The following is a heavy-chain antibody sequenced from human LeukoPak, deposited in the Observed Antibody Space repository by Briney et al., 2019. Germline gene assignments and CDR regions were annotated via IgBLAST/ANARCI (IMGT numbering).Heavy chain of an antibody. V-gene: IGHV4-34*01. J-gene: IGHJ3*02. CDR2: INHSGST. D-gene: IGHD3-16*02. CDR3: ARSNYVWASYRPRQSDGFDI. CDR1: GGSFSGYY. Sequence: PSETLSLTCPVYGGSFSGYYWSRILQPPGKGLEWIGEINHSGSTNYNPSLKSRVTMSVDTSKNQFSLKLSSVTAADTAVYYCARSNYVWASYRPRQSDGFDIWGQGTMVTVSS.